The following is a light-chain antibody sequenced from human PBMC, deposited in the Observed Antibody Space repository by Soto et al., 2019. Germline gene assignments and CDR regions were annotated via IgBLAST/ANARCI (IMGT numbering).Light chain of an antibody. CDR2: WAS. J-gene: IGKJ2*01. V-gene: IGKV4-1*01. CDR1: QSVLYSSNNKNY. Sequence: DIVMTQSPDSLAVSLGERATINCKSSQSVLYSSNNKNYFAWYQQKPRQPPKLLIYWASTRESGVPDRFSGSGSGTDFTLTISSLQAEDVAVYYCQQYYSLPYTFGQGTKLEIK. CDR3: QQYYSLPYT.